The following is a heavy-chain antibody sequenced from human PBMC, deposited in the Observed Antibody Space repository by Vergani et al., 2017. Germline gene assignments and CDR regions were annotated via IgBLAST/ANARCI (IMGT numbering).Heavy chain of an antibody. CDR1: EYSFDHYW. CDR2: IYPADSDT. D-gene: IGHD1-1*01. V-gene: IGHV5-51*01. CDR3: ARHTTYTDS. Sequence: EVALVQSGPDMRKPGESLKISCKCSEYSFDHYWMGWVRQMPGKGLEWMGIIYPADSDTRYSPSFQGQVTISADKAISTAFLQWDSLKASDTALYYCARHTTYTDSWGQGTLVTVSS. J-gene: IGHJ4*02.